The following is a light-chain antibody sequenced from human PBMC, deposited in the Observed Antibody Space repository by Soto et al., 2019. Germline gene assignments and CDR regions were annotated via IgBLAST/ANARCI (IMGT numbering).Light chain of an antibody. J-gene: IGLJ2*01. CDR2: GNI. CDR3: QSYDSSLSAPVV. V-gene: IGLV1-40*01. CDR1: SSNIGAGYD. Sequence: QAVVTQPPSVSGAPGQRVTISCTGSSSNIGAGYDVHWYQQLLGTAPKLLIYGNINRPSGVPDRFSGSKSGTSASLAITGLQAEDEADYYCQSYDSSLSAPVVFGGGTKLTVL.